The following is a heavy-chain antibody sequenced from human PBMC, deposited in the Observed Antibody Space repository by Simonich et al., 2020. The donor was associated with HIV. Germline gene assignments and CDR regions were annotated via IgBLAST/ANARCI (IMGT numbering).Heavy chain of an antibody. V-gene: IGHV1-3*01. CDR3: ARGWELLHAFDY. CDR2: INVGNGNT. J-gene: IGHJ4*02. CDR1: GYTFINYA. D-gene: IGHD1-26*01. Sequence: QVQLVQSGAEMKKPGASVKVSCKASGYTFINYAMHWVRQAPGQRLEWRGWINVGNGNTKYSQKFQGRVTITRDTSASTAYMELSSLRSEDTAVYYCARGWELLHAFDYWGQGTLVTVSS.